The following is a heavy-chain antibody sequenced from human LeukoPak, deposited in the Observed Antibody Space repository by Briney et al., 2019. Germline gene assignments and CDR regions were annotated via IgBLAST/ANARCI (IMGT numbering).Heavy chain of an antibody. CDR2: ISSMSSYI. Sequence: PGGSLRLSCSSSGFTFSSYSMNWVRQAPGKGLEWVSSISSMSSYIFYTDSVKGRFTISRDNAKNSLYLQMNSLRAEDTAVYYCARVNEGVDWSERGYSYSSCFDPWGQGTLVTVSS. V-gene: IGHV3-21*01. J-gene: IGHJ5*02. CDR3: ARVNEGVDWSERGYSYSSCFDP. CDR1: GFTFSSYS. D-gene: IGHD5-18*01.